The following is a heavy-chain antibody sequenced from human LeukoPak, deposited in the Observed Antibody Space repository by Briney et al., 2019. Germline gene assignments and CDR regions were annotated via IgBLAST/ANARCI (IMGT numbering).Heavy chain of an antibody. V-gene: IGHV3-74*01. CDR3: VRDRAVSPFPPDAFDM. J-gene: IGHJ3*02. CDR1: GFXFSNYW. D-gene: IGHD4-17*01. Sequence: PGGSLRLSCAASGFXFSNYWIHWVRQAPGKGLVWVSRINSDGRSTKYADSVKGRFTISRDNAKNTLYLQMNSLRAEDTAVYYCVRDRAVSPFPPDAFDMWGQGTMVTVAS. CDR2: INSDGRST.